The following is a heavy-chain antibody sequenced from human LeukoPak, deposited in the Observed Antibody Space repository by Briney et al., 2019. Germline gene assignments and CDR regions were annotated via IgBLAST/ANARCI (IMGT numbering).Heavy chain of an antibody. CDR1: GFTFSSYG. J-gene: IGHJ4*02. CDR2: IWYDGSNK. Sequence: QPGRSLRLSCAASGFTFSSYGMHWVRQAPGKGLEWVAVIWYDGSNKYYADSVKGRFTISRDNSKNTLYLQMNSLRAEDTAVYYCARGAPDYSNYMVWLRGSYYFDYWGQGTLVTVSS. V-gene: IGHV3-33*01. D-gene: IGHD4-11*01. CDR3: ARGAPDYSNYMVWLRGSYYFDY.